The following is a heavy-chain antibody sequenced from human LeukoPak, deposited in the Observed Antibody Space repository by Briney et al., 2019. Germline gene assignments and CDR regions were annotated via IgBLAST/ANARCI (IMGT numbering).Heavy chain of an antibody. V-gene: IGHV4-30-4*01. CDR1: GGSISSGDYY. J-gene: IGHJ3*02. Sequence: HPQTLSLTCTVSGGSISSGDYYWSWIRQPPGKGLEWIGYIYYSGSTYYNPSLKSRVTISVDTSKNQFSLKLSSVTAADTAVYYCARDRREMAPPAEAFDISGPGTMVTVSS. CDR2: IYYSGST. CDR3: ARDRREMAPPAEAFDI. D-gene: IGHD5-24*01.